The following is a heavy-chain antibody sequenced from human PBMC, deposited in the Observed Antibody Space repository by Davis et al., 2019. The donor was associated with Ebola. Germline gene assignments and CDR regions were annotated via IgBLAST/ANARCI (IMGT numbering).Heavy chain of an antibody. Sequence: MPSETLSLTCTVSGGSISSYYWSWIRQPPGKGLEWIGYIYYSGSTNYNPSLKSRVTISVDTSKNQFSLKLSSVTAADTAVYYCARQRRLRLGELSGHFDYWGQETLVTVSS. V-gene: IGHV4-59*08. CDR1: GGSISSYY. CDR3: ARQRRLRLGELSGHFDY. J-gene: IGHJ4*02. CDR2: IYYSGST. D-gene: IGHD3-16*02.